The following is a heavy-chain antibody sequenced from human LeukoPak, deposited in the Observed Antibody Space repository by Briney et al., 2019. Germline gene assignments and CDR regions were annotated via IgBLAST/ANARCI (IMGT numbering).Heavy chain of an antibody. CDR1: GFTVSSNY. CDR2: VYSGGST. J-gene: IGHJ4*02. V-gene: IGHV3-53*01. CDR3: ARDKAGNRYFDS. Sequence: GGSLRLSCAASGFTVSSNYMSWVRQAPGKGLDWVSIVYSGGSTSHEDSVKGRFTISTDKSKNTLYLQMNSLRAEDTAVYYCARDKAGNRYFDSWGQGTLVTVSS. D-gene: IGHD6-19*01.